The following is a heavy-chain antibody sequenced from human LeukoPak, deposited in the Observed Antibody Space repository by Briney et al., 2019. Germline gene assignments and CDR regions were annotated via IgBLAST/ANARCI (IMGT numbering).Heavy chain of an antibody. V-gene: IGHV4-39*07. CDR1: GDSISSSSYY. CDR3: ATLYCSSTSCYFDY. J-gene: IGHJ4*02. D-gene: IGHD2-2*01. CDR2: IYYSGST. Sequence: SETLSLTCTVSGDSISSSSYYWGWIRQPPGKGLEWIGSIYYSGSTYYNPSLKSRVTISVDTSKNQFSLRLSSVTAADTAVYYCATLYCSSTSCYFDYWGQGTLVTVSS.